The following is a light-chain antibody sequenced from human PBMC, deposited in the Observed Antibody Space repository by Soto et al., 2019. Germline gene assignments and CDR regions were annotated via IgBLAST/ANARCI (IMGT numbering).Light chain of an antibody. Sequence: QSALTQPASVSGSPGQSITLSCTGTSSDVGDYNYVSWYQQHPGKAPKLLIYDVSNRPSGVSNRFSGSKSGTSASLAITGLQAEDEADYYCQSYDSSLSVLYVFGTGTKVTVL. J-gene: IGLJ1*01. CDR2: DVS. CDR1: SSDVGDYNY. V-gene: IGLV2-14*01. CDR3: QSYDSSLSVLYV.